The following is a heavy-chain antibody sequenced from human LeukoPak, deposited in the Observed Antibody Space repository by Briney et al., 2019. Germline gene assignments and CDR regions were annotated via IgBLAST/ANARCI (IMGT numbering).Heavy chain of an antibody. CDR2: IIPIFGTA. CDR1: GGTFSSYA. J-gene: IGHJ6*02. Sequence: GASVKVSCKASGGTFSSYAISWVRQAPGQGLEWMGGIIPIFGTANYAQKFQGRVTITADESTSTAYMELSSLRSEDTAVYYCARDGVVIPGAFTLSYNAMDVWGQGTTVAVSS. CDR3: ARDGVVIPGAFTLSYNAMDV. D-gene: IGHD2-2*01. V-gene: IGHV1-69*01.